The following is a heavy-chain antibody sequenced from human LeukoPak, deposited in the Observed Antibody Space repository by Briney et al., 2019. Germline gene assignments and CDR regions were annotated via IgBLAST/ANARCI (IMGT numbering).Heavy chain of an antibody. D-gene: IGHD1-26*01. CDR1: GFIFSSYG. Sequence: GRSLRLSCAASGFIFSSYGMHWVRQAPGEGLEWVAVIYYDGSNKYYADSVRGRFTISRDNAKNSLYLQMNSLRAEDTAVYYCARIQWELIYYYGMDVWGQGTTVTVSS. CDR3: ARIQWELIYYYGMDV. V-gene: IGHV3-33*01. J-gene: IGHJ6*02. CDR2: IYYDGSNK.